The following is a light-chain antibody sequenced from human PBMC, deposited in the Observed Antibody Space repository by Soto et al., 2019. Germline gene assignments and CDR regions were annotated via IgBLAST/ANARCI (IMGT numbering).Light chain of an antibody. V-gene: IGKV1-5*03. CDR1: QSVGSW. CDR3: QQYHKFWT. J-gene: IGKJ1*01. Sequence: DIQMTQSPSTLSASVGDRVTITCRASQSVGSWLAWYQQKPGKAPKLLIYKASRLESGVPSRFSGSESGTEITLTISNLQPDDFATYYCQQYHKFWTFGQGTKVDIK. CDR2: KAS.